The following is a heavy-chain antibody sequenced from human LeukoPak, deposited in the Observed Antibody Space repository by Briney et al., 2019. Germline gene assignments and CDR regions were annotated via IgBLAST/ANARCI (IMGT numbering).Heavy chain of an antibody. CDR2: ISGSGGST. J-gene: IGHJ4*02. Sequence: GGSLRLSCAASGFTFSSYSMNWVRQAPGKGLEWVSAISGSGGSTYYADSVKGRFTISRDNSKNTLYLQMNSPKTEDTAVYYCTTDGVLLWFGESPPGYFDYWGQGTLVTVSS. CDR1: GFTFSSYS. CDR3: TTDGVLLWFGESPPGYFDY. D-gene: IGHD3-10*01. V-gene: IGHV3-23*01.